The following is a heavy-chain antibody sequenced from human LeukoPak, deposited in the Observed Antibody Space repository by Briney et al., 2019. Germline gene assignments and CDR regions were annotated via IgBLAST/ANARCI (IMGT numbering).Heavy chain of an antibody. CDR2: ISYDGSNK. V-gene: IGHV3-30-3*01. CDR3: ARGWARLSSRLFDY. J-gene: IGHJ4*02. Sequence: PGGSLRLSCAASGFTFSSYAMHWVRQAPGKGLEWVAVISYDGSNKYYADSVKGRFTISRDNSKNTLYLQMNSLRAEDTAVYYCARGWARLSSRLFDYWGQGTLVTVSS. D-gene: IGHD6-13*01. CDR1: GFTFSSYA.